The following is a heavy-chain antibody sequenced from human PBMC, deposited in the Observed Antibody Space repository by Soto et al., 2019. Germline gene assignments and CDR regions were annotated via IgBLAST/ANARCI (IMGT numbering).Heavy chain of an antibody. D-gene: IGHD3-22*01. CDR2: ISYDGSNK. J-gene: IGHJ4*02. CDR3: ARAREASSGYLDY. CDR1: GFTFSSYA. V-gene: IGHV3-30*04. Sequence: GGSLRLSCAASGFTFSSYAMHWVRQAPGKGLEWVAVISYDGSNKYYADSVKGRFTISRDNSKNTLYLQMNSLRAEDTAVYYCARAREASSGYLDYWGQGTLVTVSS.